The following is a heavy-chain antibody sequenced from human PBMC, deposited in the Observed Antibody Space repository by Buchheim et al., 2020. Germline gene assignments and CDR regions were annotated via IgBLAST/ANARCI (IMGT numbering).Heavy chain of an antibody. CDR2: IYHDGSS. CDR3: ARGRYYGSGSYGLGY. V-gene: IGHV4-39*07. Sequence: QLQLQESGPGLVKPSETLSLTCSVSGGSISRTIYYWGWIRQPPGKGLEWIGSIYHDGSSYYNPSLKSRVTLSADTSKNQFSLKLSSVTAADTAVYYCARGRYYGSGSYGLGYWGQGTL. CDR1: GGSISRTIYY. D-gene: IGHD3-10*01. J-gene: IGHJ4*02.